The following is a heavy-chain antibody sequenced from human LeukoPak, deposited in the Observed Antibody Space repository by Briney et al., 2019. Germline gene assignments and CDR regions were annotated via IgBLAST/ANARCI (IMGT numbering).Heavy chain of an antibody. CDR3: ARDFAVTTAYYYGVDV. D-gene: IGHD4-17*01. J-gene: IGHJ6*02. CDR1: GGSISSSY. V-gene: IGHV4-59*01. Sequence: SETLSLTCTVSGGSISSSYWSWIRQPPGKGLEWIGYIYYSGTTDYNPSLRSRVTISVDTPKNQFSLKLSSVTAADTAVYYCARDFAVTTAYYYGVDVWGQGITVTVSS. CDR2: IYYSGTT.